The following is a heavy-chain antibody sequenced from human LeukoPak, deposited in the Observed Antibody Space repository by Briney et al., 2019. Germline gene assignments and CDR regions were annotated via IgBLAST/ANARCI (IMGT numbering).Heavy chain of an antibody. V-gene: IGHV3-48*04. CDR2: ISSDSSTI. J-gene: IGHJ4*02. Sequence: PGGSLRLSCAASGFTFSSYSMNWVRQAPGKGLEWVSYISSDSSTIYYADSVKGRFTISRDNAKNSLYLQMNSLRAEDTAVYYCARDPPATIFGVAKYYFDYWGQGTLVTVSS. D-gene: IGHD3-3*01. CDR3: ARDPPATIFGVAKYYFDY. CDR1: GFTFSSYS.